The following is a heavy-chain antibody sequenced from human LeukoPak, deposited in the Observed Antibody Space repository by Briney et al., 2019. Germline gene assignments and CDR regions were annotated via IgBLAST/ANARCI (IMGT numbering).Heavy chain of an antibody. CDR1: GFTFSNYA. CDR2: ISESGGNT. CDR3: AKDRSITIFGVDANFDY. J-gene: IGHJ4*02. V-gene: IGHV3-23*01. Sequence: GGSLRLSCAASGFTFSNYAMSWVRQAPGKGLEWVSTISESGGNTYYADSVKGRFTISRDNSKNTLYLQMNSLRAEDTAVYYCAKDRSITIFGVDANFDYWGQGTLVTVSS. D-gene: IGHD3-3*01.